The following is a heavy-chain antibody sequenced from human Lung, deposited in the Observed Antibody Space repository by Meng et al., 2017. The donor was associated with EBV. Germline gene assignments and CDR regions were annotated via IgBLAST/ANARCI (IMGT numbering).Heavy chain of an antibody. D-gene: IGHD6-25*01. Sequence: QAQLVQSGGEVKKPGASVKVSCKASGYTFTTHTFSWVRQAPGQGLEWMGGLSAENDKTKAAPRFQDRVTFTADESTSTAYMELRSLTFDDTAVYFCARGRLNEPLFDYWGQGTLVTVSS. J-gene: IGHJ4*02. V-gene: IGHV1-18*01. CDR3: ARGRLNEPLFDY. CDR1: GYTFTTHT. CDR2: LSAENDKT.